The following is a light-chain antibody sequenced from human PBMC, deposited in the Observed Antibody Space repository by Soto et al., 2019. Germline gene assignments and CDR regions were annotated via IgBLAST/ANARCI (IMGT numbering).Light chain of an antibody. Sequence: SYELTQPPSVSVSPGQTASITCSGDKLGDKYACWYQQKPGQSPVLVIYQDSTRPSGIPERFSGSNSGNTATLTISGTQAMDYADYYCQAWDSSTYVVFGGGTQLTVL. CDR3: QAWDSSTYVV. V-gene: IGLV3-1*01. CDR1: KLGDKY. J-gene: IGLJ2*01. CDR2: QDS.